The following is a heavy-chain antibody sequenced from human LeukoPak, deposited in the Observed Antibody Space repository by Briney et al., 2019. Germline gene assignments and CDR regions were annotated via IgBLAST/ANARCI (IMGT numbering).Heavy chain of an antibody. CDR2: IQQHGSAQ. D-gene: IGHD5-24*01. Sequence: GGSLRLSCAASGFTFSNYWMSWVRQAPGKGLEWVANIQQHGSAQYYVDSVKGRFTISRDNAKNSLYLQMNSLRAEDTALYYCARVRNGYSYDAFDIWGQGTMVTVSS. CDR1: GFTFSNYW. V-gene: IGHV3-7*05. J-gene: IGHJ3*02. CDR3: ARVRNGYSYDAFDI.